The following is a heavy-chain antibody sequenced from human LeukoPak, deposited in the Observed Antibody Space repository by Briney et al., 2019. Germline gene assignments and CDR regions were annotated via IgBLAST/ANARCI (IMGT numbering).Heavy chain of an antibody. Sequence: GGSLRLSCAASGFTFSSYEMNWVRQAPGKGLEWVSYISSSGSTIYYADSVKGRFTISRDNAKNSLYLQMNSLRAEDTAVYYCTRWSCSSTSCPSDYWGQGTLVTVSS. J-gene: IGHJ4*02. CDR2: ISSSGSTI. CDR3: TRWSCSSTSCPSDY. CDR1: GFTFSSYE. D-gene: IGHD2-2*01. V-gene: IGHV3-48*03.